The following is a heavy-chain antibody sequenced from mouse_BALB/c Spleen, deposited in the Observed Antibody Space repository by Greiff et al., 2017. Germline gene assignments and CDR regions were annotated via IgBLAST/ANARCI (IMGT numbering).Heavy chain of an antibody. CDR2: ISDGGSYT. Sequence: EVKLMESGGGLVKPGGSLKLSCAASGFTFSDYYMYWVRQTPEKRLEWVATISDGGSYTYYPDSVKGRFTISRDNAKNNLYLQMSSLKSEDTAMYYCARALYQRRGFAYWGQGTLVTVSA. V-gene: IGHV5-4*02. D-gene: IGHD2-1*01. CDR3: ARALYQRRGFAY. CDR1: GFTFSDYY. J-gene: IGHJ3*01.